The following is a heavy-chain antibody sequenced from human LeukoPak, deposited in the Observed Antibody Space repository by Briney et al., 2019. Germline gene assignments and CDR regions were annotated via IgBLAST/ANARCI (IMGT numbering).Heavy chain of an antibody. CDR2: ISYDGSNK. D-gene: IGHD3-16*01. CDR1: GFTFSSYA. CDR3: ARVGSDWFDP. V-gene: IGHV3-30*04. J-gene: IGHJ5*02. Sequence: GGSLSLSCAASGFTFSSYAMHWVRQAPGKGLEWVAVISYDGSNKYYADSVKGRFTISRDNSKNTLYLQMNSLRAEDTAVYYCARVGSDWFDPWGQGTLVTVSS.